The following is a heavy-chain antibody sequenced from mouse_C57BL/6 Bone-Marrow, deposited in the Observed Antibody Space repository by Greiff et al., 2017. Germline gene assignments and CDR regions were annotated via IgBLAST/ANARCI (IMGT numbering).Heavy chain of an antibody. J-gene: IGHJ4*01. D-gene: IGHD2-3*01. Sequence: VKLLESGPGLVQPSQSLSITCTVSGFSLTSYGVHWVRQPPGKGLEWLGVIWSGGSTDYNAAFISRLSISKDNSKSQVFFKMNSLQADDTAIYYCAKNDGYYGYYAMDYWGQGTSVTVSS. V-gene: IGHV2-4*01. CDR2: IWSGGST. CDR3: AKNDGYYGYYAMDY. CDR1: GFSLTSYG.